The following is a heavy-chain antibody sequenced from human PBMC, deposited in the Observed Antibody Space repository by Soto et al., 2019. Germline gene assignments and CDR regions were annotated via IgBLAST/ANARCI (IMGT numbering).Heavy chain of an antibody. CDR3: AASIFYYGMDV. J-gene: IGHJ6*02. V-gene: IGHV5-51*01. CDR2: IYPGDSDT. Sequence: RGEAVKISGASYGESFTSYWIAWVRQMPGKGLEWMGSIYPGDSDTKYNPSFQGQVTISADKSITTTYLQWSSLKASDTAIYYCAASIFYYGMDVWGQGTTVTVSS. CDR1: GESFTSYW.